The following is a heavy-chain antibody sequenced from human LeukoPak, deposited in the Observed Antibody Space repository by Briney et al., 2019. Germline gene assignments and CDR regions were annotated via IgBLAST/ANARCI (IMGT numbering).Heavy chain of an antibody. V-gene: IGHV4-39*07. CDR3: ARGRGARRGNWFDP. J-gene: IGHJ5*02. CDR1: GGSISSSSYY. Sequence: SETLSLTCTVSGGSISSSSYYWGWIRQPPGKGLEWIGTIYYSGSTYYNPSLKSRVTISVDTSKNQFSLKLSSVTAADTAVYYCARGRGARRGNWFDPWGQGTLVTVSS. D-gene: IGHD1-26*01. CDR2: IYYSGST.